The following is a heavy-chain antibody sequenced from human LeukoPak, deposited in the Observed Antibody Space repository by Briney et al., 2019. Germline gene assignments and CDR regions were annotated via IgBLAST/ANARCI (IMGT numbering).Heavy chain of an antibody. V-gene: IGHV3-30-3*01. CDR2: TSSDLNVK. CDR1: GFTFRNCV. CDR3: AREGYYGSGSPPSLYFDY. J-gene: IGHJ4*02. D-gene: IGHD3-10*01. Sequence: GGSLRLSCAASGFTFRNCVIHWVRQAPGKGLEWVAVTSSDLNVKIYADSVKGRFTISRDNSRSTLYLQMNSLRPEDTAIYYCAREGYYGSGSPPSLYFDYWGQGTLVTVSS.